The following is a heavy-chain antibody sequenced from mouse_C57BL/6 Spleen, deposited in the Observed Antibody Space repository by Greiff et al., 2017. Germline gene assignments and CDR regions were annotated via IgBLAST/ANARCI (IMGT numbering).Heavy chain of an antibody. CDR2: IRLKSDNYAT. V-gene: IGHV6-3*01. Sequence: DVKLVESGGGLVQPGGSMKLSCVASGFTFSNYWMNWVRQSPEKGLEWDAQIRLKSDNYATHYAESVKGRFTISRDDSKSSVYLQMNNLRAEDTGIYYCTELAWFAYWGQGALVTVSA. CDR1: GFTFSNYW. CDR3: TELAWFAY. D-gene: IGHD4-1*01. J-gene: IGHJ3*01.